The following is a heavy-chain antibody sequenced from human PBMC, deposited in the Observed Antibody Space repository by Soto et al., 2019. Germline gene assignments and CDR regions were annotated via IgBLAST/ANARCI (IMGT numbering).Heavy chain of an antibody. J-gene: IGHJ5*02. CDR1: GGSISSYY. CDR2: IYYSGST. CDR3: ARAPFTIDDWFDP. D-gene: IGHD1-1*01. V-gene: IGHV4-59*01. Sequence: SETLSLTCTVSGGSISSYYWSWIRQPPGKGLEWIGYIYYSGSTNYNPSLKSRVTISVDTSKNQFSLKLSSVTAADTAVYYCARAPFTIDDWFDPWGQGTLVTVSS.